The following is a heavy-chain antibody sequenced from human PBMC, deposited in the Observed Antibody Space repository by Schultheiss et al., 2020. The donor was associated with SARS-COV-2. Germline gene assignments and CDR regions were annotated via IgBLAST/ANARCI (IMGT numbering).Heavy chain of an antibody. CDR2: ISYDGSNK. D-gene: IGHD3-22*01. CDR1: GFTFSSYE. Sequence: GGSLRLSCAASGFTFSSYEMNWVRQAPGKGLEWVAVISYDGSNKYYADSVKGRFTISRDNSKNTLYLQMNSLRAEDTAVYYCAKDLGYYDSSGKSDYDYWGQGTLVTVSS. V-gene: IGHV3-30*07. J-gene: IGHJ4*02. CDR3: AKDLGYYDSSGKSDYDY.